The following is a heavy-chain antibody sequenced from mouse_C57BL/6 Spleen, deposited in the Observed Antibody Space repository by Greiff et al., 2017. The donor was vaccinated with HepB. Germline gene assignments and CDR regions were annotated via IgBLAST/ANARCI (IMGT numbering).Heavy chain of an antibody. Sequence: EVQLQQSGPVLVKPGASVKMSCKASGYTFTDYYMNWVKQSHGKSLEWIGVINPYNGGTSYNQKFKGKATLTVDKSSSTAYMELNSLTSEDSAVYYCARDGDYSNFYDAMDYWGKGTSVTVSS. V-gene: IGHV1-19*01. CDR3: ARDGDYSNFYDAMDY. J-gene: IGHJ4*01. CDR2: INPYNGGT. CDR1: GYTFTDYY. D-gene: IGHD2-5*01.